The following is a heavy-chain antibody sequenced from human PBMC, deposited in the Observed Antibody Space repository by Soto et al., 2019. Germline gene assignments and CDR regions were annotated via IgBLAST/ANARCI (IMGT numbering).Heavy chain of an antibody. CDR3: AKTSVTGFGFDY. J-gene: IGHJ4*02. V-gene: IGHV3-30*18. CDR2: ISYDGSNK. Sequence: QVQLVESGGGVVQPGRSLRLSCAASGFTFSSYGMHWVRQAPGKGLEWVAVISYDGSNKYYADSVKGRFTISRDNSKNTLYLQMNSLRAEDTAVYYCAKTSVTGFGFDYWGQGILVTVSS. D-gene: IGHD3-16*01. CDR1: GFTFSSYG.